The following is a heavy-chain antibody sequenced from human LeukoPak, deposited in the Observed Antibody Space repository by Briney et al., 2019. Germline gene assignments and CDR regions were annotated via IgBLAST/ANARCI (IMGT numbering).Heavy chain of an antibody. CDR3: ARASHDYVWGSYPNDAFDI. J-gene: IGHJ3*02. Sequence: GGSLRLSCAASGFTVSSNYMSWVRQAPGKGLEWVSVIYSGGSTYYADSVKGRFTISRDNSKNTLYLQMNSLRAEDTAVYYCARASHDYVWGSYPNDAFDIWGQGTMVTVSS. V-gene: IGHV3-53*01. CDR1: GFTVSSNY. D-gene: IGHD3-16*02. CDR2: IYSGGST.